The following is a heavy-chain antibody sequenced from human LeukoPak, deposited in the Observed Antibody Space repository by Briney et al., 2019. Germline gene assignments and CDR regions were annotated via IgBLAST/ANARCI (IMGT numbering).Heavy chain of an antibody. CDR3: ARWRRLDY. V-gene: IGHV5-10-1*01. CDR1: GYSFSTYW. J-gene: IGHJ4*02. Sequence: GESLKISCKASGYSFSTYWIGWVRQKPGKGLEWMGRIDPSDSYTNYSPSFQGHVTISADKSISTAYLQWSSLKASDTAIYYCARWRRLDYWGQGTLVTVPP. CDR2: IDPSDSYT.